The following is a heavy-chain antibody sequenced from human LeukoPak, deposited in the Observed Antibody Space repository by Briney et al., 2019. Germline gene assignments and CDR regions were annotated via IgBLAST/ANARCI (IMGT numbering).Heavy chain of an antibody. J-gene: IGHJ4*03. V-gene: IGHV3-13*01. Sequence: PGGSLRLSCAASGFTLRSYDMHWVRQVPGKGLEWVSAIGISGDTYYPGSVKGRFTISRENAKNSLYLQMNSLTAGDTAVYYCARGGIQVSGIDEIDYWGQGTLVTVSS. CDR2: IGISGDT. CDR3: ARGGIQVSGIDEIDY. CDR1: GFTLRSYD. D-gene: IGHD6-19*01.